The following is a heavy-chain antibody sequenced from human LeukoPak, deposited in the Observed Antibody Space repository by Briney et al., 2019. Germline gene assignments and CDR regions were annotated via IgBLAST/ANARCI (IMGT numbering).Heavy chain of an antibody. J-gene: IGHJ4*02. V-gene: IGHV3-23*01. CDR2: ISSSGGDT. Sequence: QAGESLKISCAASGFTFSSSPMSWVRQAPGKGLEWVSGISSSGGDTPYADSVKGRFTISRDNSKNMVYLQMNSLRAEDTAVYYCAKKSSGLNPFDYWGQGTLVTVSS. CDR1: GFTFSSSP. CDR3: AKKSSGLNPFDY. D-gene: IGHD1-14*01.